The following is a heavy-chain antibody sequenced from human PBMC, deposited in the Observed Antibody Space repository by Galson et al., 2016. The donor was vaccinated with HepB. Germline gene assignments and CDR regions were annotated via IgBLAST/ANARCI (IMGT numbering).Heavy chain of an antibody. CDR3: AGAFDC. Sequence: SLRLSCAASGFTFNNYGMHWVRQAPGKGLDWVAVISHDGTTTYSADSVKGRFTISRDNSKHTLYLQMTSLRPEDTAIYYCAGAFDCWGQGILVTVSS. CDR1: GFTFNNYG. J-gene: IGHJ4*02. V-gene: IGHV3-30*03. CDR2: ISHDGTTT.